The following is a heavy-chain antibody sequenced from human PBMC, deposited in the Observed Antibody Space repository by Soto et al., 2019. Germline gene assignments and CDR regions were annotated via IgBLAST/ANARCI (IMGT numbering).Heavy chain of an antibody. CDR2: ISGSGGST. CDR3: AKGDLGYCSRNCCPRNRFDC. V-gene: IGHV3-23*02. CDR1: GFTFSDFA. J-gene: IGHJ4*02. Sequence: EVQLLESGGGLVQPGGSLRLSCAASGFTFSDFAMSWVRQAPGKGLEWVSSISGSGGSTYYVDSVKGRFTISRDNSKTTLYLQMNRLRADDKAVFYSAKGDLGYCSRNCCPRNRFDCSGQRTLVTVIS. D-gene: IGHD2-2*01.